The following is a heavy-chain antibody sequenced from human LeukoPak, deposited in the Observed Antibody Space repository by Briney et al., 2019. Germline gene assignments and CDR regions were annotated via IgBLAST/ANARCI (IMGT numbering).Heavy chain of an antibody. CDR3: ARLGTYYYDSSGYRNHFDF. CDR2: IFYSGIT. V-gene: IGHV4-59*08. Sequence: SETLSLTCTVSGGSISSYYWSWIRQPPGKGLEWIGYIFYSGITNYNPSLKSRVTISVDTSKNQFSLKLSSVTAADTAVHYCARLGTYYYDSSGYRNHFDFWGQGTLVTASS. J-gene: IGHJ4*02. CDR1: GGSISSYY. D-gene: IGHD3-22*01.